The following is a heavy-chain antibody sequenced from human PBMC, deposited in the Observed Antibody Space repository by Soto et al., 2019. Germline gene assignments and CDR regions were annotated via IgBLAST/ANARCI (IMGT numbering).Heavy chain of an antibody. CDR2: INPNSGGT. D-gene: IGHD2-15*01. J-gene: IGHJ4*02. V-gene: IGHV1-2*04. Sequence: ASVKVSCKASGYTFTGYDMHWVRQAPGQGLEWMGWINPNSGGTNYAQKFQGWVTMTRDTSISTAYMELSRLRSDDTAVYYCARDRYCSGGSCYSPGYYFDYWGQGTLVTVSS. CDR1: GYTFTGYD. CDR3: ARDRYCSGGSCYSPGYYFDY.